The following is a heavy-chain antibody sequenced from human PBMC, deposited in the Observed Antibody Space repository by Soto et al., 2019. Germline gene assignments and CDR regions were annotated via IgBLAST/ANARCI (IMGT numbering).Heavy chain of an antibody. Sequence: PEETLSLTCTVSGGSISSYYWSWIRQPPGKGLEWIGSIYYSGSTYYNPSLKSRVTISVDTSKNQFSLRLSSVTAADTAMYYCVMGYGSAFDIWGQGTMVTVSS. CDR3: VMGYGSAFDI. V-gene: IGHV4-59*05. CDR1: GGSISSYY. D-gene: IGHD3-10*01. J-gene: IGHJ3*02. CDR2: IYYSGST.